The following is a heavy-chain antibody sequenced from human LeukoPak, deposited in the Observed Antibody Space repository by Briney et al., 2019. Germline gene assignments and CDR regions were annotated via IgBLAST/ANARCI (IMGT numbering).Heavy chain of an antibody. Sequence: GSLRLYCAASGFTFATYAMHWVRQAPGKGLEYVSLIFGDGETTHYADSVKGRFTISRDNSKNSLYLQMNNLKTDDTAFYYCAQDWWGSYLSWGRGTLVTVSS. CDR2: IFGDGETT. D-gene: IGHD1-26*01. CDR3: AQDWWGSYLS. J-gene: IGHJ4*02. CDR1: GFTFATYA. V-gene: IGHV3-43*02.